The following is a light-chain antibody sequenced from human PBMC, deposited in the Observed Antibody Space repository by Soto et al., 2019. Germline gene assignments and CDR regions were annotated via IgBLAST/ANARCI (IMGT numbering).Light chain of an antibody. CDR1: QSVGSN. J-gene: IGKJ5*01. Sequence: EIVLTQSPATLSLSPGERATLSCRASQSVGSNLAWYQHRPGQAPRLLMYDVSNRATGVPARFSGSGSGTDFTLTISSLEPGDFAVYYCQQRGDSITFGQGTRLETK. V-gene: IGKV3-11*01. CDR2: DVS. CDR3: QQRGDSIT.